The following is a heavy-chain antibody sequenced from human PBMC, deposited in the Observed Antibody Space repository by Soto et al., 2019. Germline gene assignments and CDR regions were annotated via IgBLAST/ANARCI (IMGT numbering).Heavy chain of an antibody. CDR3: AKDWGGGYHYSCYGMAL. Sequence: GGSLRLSCAASGFTFSSYGMHWVRQGPGKGLECVSVISYDGSNKYYADSVKGRFTISRENSKNTMYLQMNSLRAEDTAVYYCAKDWGGGYHYSCYGMALWAQGTTVTLSS. V-gene: IGHV3-30*18. D-gene: IGHD3-10*01. CDR1: GFTFSSYG. CDR2: ISYDGSNK. J-gene: IGHJ6*02.